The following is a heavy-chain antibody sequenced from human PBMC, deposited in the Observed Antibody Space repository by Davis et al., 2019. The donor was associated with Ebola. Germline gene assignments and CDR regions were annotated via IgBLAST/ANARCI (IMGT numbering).Heavy chain of an antibody. CDR3: ARGPKAAWYPNLYSFSGMDV. CDR1: GESLNYYY. J-gene: IGHJ6*02. V-gene: IGHV4-34*01. CDR2: INHSGST. Sequence: PSETLSLTCAVHGESLNYYYWSWIRQPPGKGLQWIGEINHSGSTNYNPSLKSRVTMSVDTSKKQFSLRLTSVTAADTAVYFCARGPKAAWYPNLYSFSGMDVWGQGTTVTVSS. D-gene: IGHD2-15*01.